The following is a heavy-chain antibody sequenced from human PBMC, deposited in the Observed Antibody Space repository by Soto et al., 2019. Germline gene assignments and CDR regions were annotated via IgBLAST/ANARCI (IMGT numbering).Heavy chain of an antibody. V-gene: IGHV3-21*01. CDR3: ARGCGLEVLRFLEWSPYCGMDV. CDR1: GFTFSSYS. D-gene: IGHD3-3*01. J-gene: IGHJ6*02. Sequence: GGSLRLSCAASGFTFSSYSMNWVRQAPGKGLEWVSSISSSSSYIYYADSVKGRFTISRDNAKNSLYLQMNSLRAEDTAVYYCARGCGLEVLRFLEWSPYCGMDVWGQGTTVTVSS. CDR2: ISSSSSYI.